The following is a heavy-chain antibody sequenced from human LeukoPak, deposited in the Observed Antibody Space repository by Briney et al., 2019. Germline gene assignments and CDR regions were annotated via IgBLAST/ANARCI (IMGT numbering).Heavy chain of an antibody. V-gene: IGHV3-23*01. CDR2: ISGSGGST. Sequence: GGSLRLSCAASGFTFSSYGMSWVRQAPGKGLEWVSAISGSGGSTYYADSVKGRFTFSRDNSKNTLYLQMNSLRAEDTAVYYCAKAAGWLQLIDCWGQGTLVTVSS. CDR1: GFTFSSYG. J-gene: IGHJ4*02. CDR3: AKAAGWLQLIDC. D-gene: IGHD5-24*01.